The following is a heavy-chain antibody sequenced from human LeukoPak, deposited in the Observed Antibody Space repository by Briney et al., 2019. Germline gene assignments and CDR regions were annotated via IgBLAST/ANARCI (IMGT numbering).Heavy chain of an antibody. J-gene: IGHJ6*03. D-gene: IGHD2-15*01. CDR1: GGSFSGYY. CDR3: AREGWPRHVGGGGYYYYMDV. CDR2: INHSGST. Sequence: PSETLSLTCAVYGGSFSGYYWSWIRQPPGKGLEWIGEINHSGSTNYNPSLKSRVTISVDTSKNQFSLKLSSVTAADTAVYYCAREGWPRHVGGGGYYYYMDVWGKGTTVTVSS. V-gene: IGHV4-34*01.